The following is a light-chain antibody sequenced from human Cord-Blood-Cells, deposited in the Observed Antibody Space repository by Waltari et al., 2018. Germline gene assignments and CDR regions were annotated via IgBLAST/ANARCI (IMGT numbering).Light chain of an antibody. Sequence: SYELTQPPSVSVSPGQTASITCSGDKLGDKYTCWYQQKPGQSPVLVIYQDSKRPSGIPERVAGSNPGNTASLTISRTQAMDEADYYCQAWDSSTVVFGGGPKLTVL. V-gene: IGLV3-1*01. CDR3: QAWDSSTVV. CDR2: QDS. J-gene: IGLJ2*01. CDR1: KLGDKY.